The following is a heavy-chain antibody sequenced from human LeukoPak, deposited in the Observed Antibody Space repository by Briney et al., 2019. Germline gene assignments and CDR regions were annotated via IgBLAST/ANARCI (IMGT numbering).Heavy chain of an antibody. CDR2: INPNSGGT. D-gene: IGHD3-10*01. Sequence: ASVKVSCKASGYTFTGYYMHWVRQAPGQGLEWMGWINPNSGGTNYAQKFQGRVTMTRDTSISTAYMELSRLRSEDTAVYYCARDRAGYGSGSYYHDAFDIWGQGTMVTVSS. CDR1: GYTFTGYY. J-gene: IGHJ3*02. CDR3: ARDRAGYGSGSYYHDAFDI. V-gene: IGHV1-2*02.